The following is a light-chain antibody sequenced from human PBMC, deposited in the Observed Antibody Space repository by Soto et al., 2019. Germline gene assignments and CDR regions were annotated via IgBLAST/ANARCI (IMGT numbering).Light chain of an antibody. V-gene: IGLV2-11*01. Sequence: QSALTQPRSVSGSPGQSVTISCTGTSSDVGTYNYVSWYQQHPGKAPKLIIYDVTKWPSGVPDRFSGSKSGNTASLTISGLQDEDEADYYCCSYAGSYTHVFGTGTKLTVL. CDR1: SSDVGTYNY. CDR2: DVT. CDR3: CSYAGSYTHV. J-gene: IGLJ1*01.